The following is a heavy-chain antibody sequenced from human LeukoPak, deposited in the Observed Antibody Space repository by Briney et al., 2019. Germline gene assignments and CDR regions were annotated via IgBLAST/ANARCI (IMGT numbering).Heavy chain of an antibody. Sequence: GGSLRLSCAASGFTFSSYSMNWVRQAPGKGLEWVSSISTSSSYIYYADSVKGRFTISRDNAKNSLYLQMNSLRAEDTAVYYCARESYSSGYYYDNWGQGTLVTVSS. J-gene: IGHJ4*02. CDR2: ISTSSSYI. D-gene: IGHD3-22*01. CDR3: ARESYSSGYYYDN. CDR1: GFTFSSYS. V-gene: IGHV3-21*01.